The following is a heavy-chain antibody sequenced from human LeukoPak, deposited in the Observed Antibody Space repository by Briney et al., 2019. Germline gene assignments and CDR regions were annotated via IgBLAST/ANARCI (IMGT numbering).Heavy chain of an antibody. CDR3: AREAYCGGDCYSWYFDY. CDR1: GGSISSYY. D-gene: IGHD2-21*02. CDR2: IYTSGST. V-gene: IGHV4-4*07. Sequence: SETLSLTCTVSGGSISSYYWSWIRQPAGKGLEWIGRIYTSGSTNYNPSLKSRVTMSVDTSKNQFSLKLSPVTAADTAVYYCAREAYCGGDCYSWYFDYWGQGTLVTVSS. J-gene: IGHJ4*02.